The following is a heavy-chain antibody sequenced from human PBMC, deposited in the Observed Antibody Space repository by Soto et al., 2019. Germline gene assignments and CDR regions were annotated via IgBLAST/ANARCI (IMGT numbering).Heavy chain of an antibody. J-gene: IGHJ4*02. D-gene: IGHD2-15*01. CDR3: TKYRRTDAEGYSFDY. CDR2: IHYSGST. V-gene: IGHV4-59*01. Sequence: QVQLQESGPGLVKPSETLSLTCTVSGGSISGSYWSWIRQTPGKVLEWVGYIHYSGSTNYIPSLKSRVTMSVDSAKNQFSLQLSSVTAADTAVYFCTKYRRTDAEGYSFDYWGQGALVTVSS. CDR1: GGSISGSY.